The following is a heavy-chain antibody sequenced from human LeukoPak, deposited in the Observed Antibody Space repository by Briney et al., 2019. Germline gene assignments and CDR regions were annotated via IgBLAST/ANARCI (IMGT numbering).Heavy chain of an antibody. CDR2: INPSGGST. V-gene: IGHV1-46*01. Sequence: ASVKVSCKASGYTFTSYYMHWVRQAPGQGLEWMGIINPSGGSTSYAQKFQGRVTMTRNTSISTAYMELSRLRSDDTAVYYCATSQLPITMVRGVIPETDDYWGQGTLVTVSS. D-gene: IGHD3-10*01. CDR3: ATSQLPITMVRGVIPETDDY. J-gene: IGHJ4*02. CDR1: GYTFTSYY.